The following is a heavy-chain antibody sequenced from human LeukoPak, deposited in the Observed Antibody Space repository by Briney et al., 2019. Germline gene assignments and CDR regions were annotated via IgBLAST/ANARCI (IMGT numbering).Heavy chain of an antibody. V-gene: IGHV3-11*01. CDR2: ISRSGNTI. CDR3: ARARDYYDSSGTNYYYYYMDV. CDR1: GFTFSDYY. D-gene: IGHD3-22*01. J-gene: IGHJ6*03. Sequence: GGSLRLSCATSGFTFSDYYMTWIRQAQGRGLEWLSYISRSGNTIYYADSVKGRFTISRDNAKNSLYLQMDSLRADDTAVYYCARARDYYDSSGTNYYYYYMDVWGNGTTVTVSS.